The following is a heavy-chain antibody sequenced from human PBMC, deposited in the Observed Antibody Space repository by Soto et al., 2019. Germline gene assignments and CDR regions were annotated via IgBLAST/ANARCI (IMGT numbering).Heavy chain of an antibody. CDR2: TYYRSKWYK. J-gene: IGHJ4*02. CDR3: ARGDSSGWSRGGFDY. V-gene: IGHV6-1*01. D-gene: IGHD6-19*01. CDR1: GDSVSSNSAA. Sequence: SQTFSLTCAISGDSVSSNSAAWNWIRQSPSRGLEWLGRTYYRSKWYKDYAVSVKSRITINPDTSKKQFSLQLNSVTPEDTAVYYCARGDSSGWSRGGFDYWGQGTLVTVSS.